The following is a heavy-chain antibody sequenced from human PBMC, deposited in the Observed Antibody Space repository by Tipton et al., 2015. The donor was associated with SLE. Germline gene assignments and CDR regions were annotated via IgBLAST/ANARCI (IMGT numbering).Heavy chain of an antibody. CDR1: GKSFSDYS. Sequence: LRLSCAVYGKSFSDYSWSWIRQPPGKGLEWIGEINHSGSTNYNPSLKSRLTISVDTSKNQFSLKLTSVTAADTAVYYCARDPSSSWGGSRSFDLWGRGTLVTVSS. D-gene: IGHD6-13*01. J-gene: IGHJ2*01. V-gene: IGHV4-34*01. CDR3: ARDPSSSWGGSRSFDL. CDR2: INHSGST.